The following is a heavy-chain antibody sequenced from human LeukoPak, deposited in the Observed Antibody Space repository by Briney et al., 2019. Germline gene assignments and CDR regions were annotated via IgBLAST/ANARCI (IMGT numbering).Heavy chain of an antibody. V-gene: IGHV1-18*01. Sequence: ASVKVSCKASGYTFTSYGISWVRQAPGQGLEWMGWISAYNGNTDYAQKLQGRVTMTTDTSTSTAYMELRSLRSDDTAVYYCARDRPGIDAFDIWGQGTMVTVSS. CDR1: GYTFTSYG. CDR2: ISAYNGNT. D-gene: IGHD2-15*01. J-gene: IGHJ3*02. CDR3: ARDRPGIDAFDI.